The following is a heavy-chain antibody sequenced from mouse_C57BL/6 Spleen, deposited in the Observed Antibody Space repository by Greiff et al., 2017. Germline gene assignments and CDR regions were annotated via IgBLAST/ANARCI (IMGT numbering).Heavy chain of an antibody. CDR3: ARIYYGLYWYFDV. V-gene: IGHV1-76*01. CDR2: IYPGSGNT. Sequence: QVHVKQSGAELVRPGASVKLSCKASGYTFTDYYINWVKQRPGQGLEWIARIYPGSGNTYYNEKFKGKATLTAEKSSSTAYMQLSSLPSEDSAVYVCARIYYGLYWYFDVWGTGTTVTVSS. D-gene: IGHD2-1*01. J-gene: IGHJ1*03. CDR1: GYTFTDYY.